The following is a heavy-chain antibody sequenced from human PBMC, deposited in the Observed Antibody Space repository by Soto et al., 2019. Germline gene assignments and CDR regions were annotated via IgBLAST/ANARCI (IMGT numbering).Heavy chain of an antibody. J-gene: IGHJ4*02. Sequence: ASVKVSCKASGYTFTSYDINWVRQATGQGLEWMGWMNPNSGNTGYAQKFQGRVTMTRNTSISTAYMELSSLRSEDTAVYYCARREGSTYYDFWSGYYMVYWGQGTLVNVSS. CDR1: GYTFTSYD. D-gene: IGHD3-3*01. CDR3: ARREGSTYYDFWSGYYMVY. CDR2: MNPNSGNT. V-gene: IGHV1-8*01.